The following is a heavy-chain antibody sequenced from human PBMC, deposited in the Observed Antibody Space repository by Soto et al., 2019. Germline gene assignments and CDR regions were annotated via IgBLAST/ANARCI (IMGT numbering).Heavy chain of an antibody. D-gene: IGHD1-26*01. V-gene: IGHV3-30-3*01. J-gene: IGHJ4*02. CDR1: GFN. CDR2: ISYDGSNK. Sequence: WGSLRLSCAASGFNMHWVRQAPGKGLEWVAVISYDGSNKYYADSVKGRFSISRDNSKNTLYLQMNSLRAEDTAVYYCARGFDSGKFYAFESWGQGTQVTVSS. CDR3: ARGFDSGKFYAFES.